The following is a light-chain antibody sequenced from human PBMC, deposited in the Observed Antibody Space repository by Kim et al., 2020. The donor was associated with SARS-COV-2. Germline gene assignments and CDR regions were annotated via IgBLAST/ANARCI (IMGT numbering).Light chain of an antibody. Sequence: GQRVTISCSGGRSNIGNNYVYWYQQFPGTAPKVLIYRSNQRPSGVPGRISGSKSGTSASLAISGLRSEDEAEYHCAAWDDRLSGWVFGGGTKLTVL. CDR1: RSNIGNNY. V-gene: IGLV1-47*01. CDR3: AAWDDRLSGWV. CDR2: RSN. J-gene: IGLJ3*02.